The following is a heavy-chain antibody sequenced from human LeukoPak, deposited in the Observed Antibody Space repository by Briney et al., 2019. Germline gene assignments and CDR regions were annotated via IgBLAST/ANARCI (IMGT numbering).Heavy chain of an antibody. CDR3: ARAYSSGSPADY. V-gene: IGHV4-4*02. Sequence: PSETLSLTCAVSGGSISSSNWWSWVRQPPGKGLEWIGEIYHSGSTNYNPSLKSRVTISIDKSKNQFSLKLSSVTAADTAVYYCARAYSSGSPADYWGQGTLVTVSS. CDR1: GGSISSSNW. CDR2: IYHSGST. D-gene: IGHD6-19*01. J-gene: IGHJ4*02.